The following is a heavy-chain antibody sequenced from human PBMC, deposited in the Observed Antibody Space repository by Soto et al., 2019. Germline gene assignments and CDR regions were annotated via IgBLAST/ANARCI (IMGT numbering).Heavy chain of an antibody. J-gene: IGHJ4*02. Sequence: ASVKVSCTASGYTFTSYGISWVRQDPGQGLEWMGWISAYNGNTNYAQKLQGRVTMTTDTSTSTAYMELRSLRSDDTAVYYCARDLRIMITFEGGYWGQGTLVTVSS. V-gene: IGHV1-18*01. CDR3: ARDLRIMITFEGGY. CDR1: GYTFTSYG. D-gene: IGHD3-16*01. CDR2: ISAYNGNT.